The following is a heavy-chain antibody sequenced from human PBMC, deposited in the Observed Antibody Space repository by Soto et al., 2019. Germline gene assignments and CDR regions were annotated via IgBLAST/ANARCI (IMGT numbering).Heavy chain of an antibody. V-gene: IGHV4-61*03. D-gene: IGHD2-15*01. CDR3: ARGPNVGYCRGGGCSRFDY. Sequence: QLQLQESGPGLVKSSETLSLICSVSGGSVSSGSYYWTWIRQPPGKRLEWIGYFSHSGNTNYNPYLKTRFVVSVDTSKNPFSLKFPAVTAADTAFSYCARGPNVGYCRGGGCSRFDYLGQGTLVTVSS. CDR1: GGSVSSGSYY. J-gene: IGHJ4*02. CDR2: FSHSGNT.